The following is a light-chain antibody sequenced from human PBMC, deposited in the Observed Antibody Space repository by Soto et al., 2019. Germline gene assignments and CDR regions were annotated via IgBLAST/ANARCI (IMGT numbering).Light chain of an antibody. CDR1: QNISTN. J-gene: IGKJ4*01. CDR2: DAS. CDR3: QQYDKLPLT. Sequence: DIQMTQSPSSLSASVGDRVTMACLASQNISTNLNWYQQKPGKAPKLLIYDASNVETGVPARFSGSGSGRDFTFTISSLHPEDIATYYCQQYDKLPLTLGGGTKVDIK. V-gene: IGKV1-33*01.